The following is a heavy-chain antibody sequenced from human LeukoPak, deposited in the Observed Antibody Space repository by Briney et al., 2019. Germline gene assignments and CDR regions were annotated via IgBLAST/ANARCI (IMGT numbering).Heavy chain of an antibody. Sequence: GGSLRLSCVASGFSLSDYWMTWVRQAPGKGLEWVGRIKSKNVGGTTDYAAPVKGRFTISRDDSKNTVYLQMNSLKIEDTAVYYCTSHAAFDPWGQGTLVTVSS. CDR3: TSHAAFDP. J-gene: IGHJ5*02. CDR2: IKSKNVGGTT. V-gene: IGHV3-15*01. CDR1: GFSLSDYW.